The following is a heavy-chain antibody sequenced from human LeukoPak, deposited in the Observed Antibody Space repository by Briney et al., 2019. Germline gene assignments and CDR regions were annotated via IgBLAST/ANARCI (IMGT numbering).Heavy chain of an antibody. J-gene: IGHJ4*02. CDR2: ISYSGTT. D-gene: IGHD4-23*01. CDR3: ARQRTVVTPEFFDF. V-gene: IGHV4-39*01. Sequence: PSDTLSLTCSVSADSISGSSYYWGWIRQPPGNGLEWIGGISYSGTTKKNPSLESRITMSVDTSKNQFSLNLNSVTAADTAMYYCARQRTVVTPEFFDFWGQGTLVIVSS. CDR1: ADSISGSSYY.